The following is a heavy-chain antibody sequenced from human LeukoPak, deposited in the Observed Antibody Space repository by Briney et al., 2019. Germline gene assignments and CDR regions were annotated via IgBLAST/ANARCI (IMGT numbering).Heavy chain of an antibody. D-gene: IGHD3-10*01. Sequence: SETLSLTCSVSGGSISSSSYYWGWVRQPPGEGLEWIGSIYYSGYTYYNPSLESRVTISVDTSKNQFSLKPSSVTAADTAIYYCAKHYMGSSYNRGLDYWGQGALVTVSS. V-gene: IGHV4-39*01. CDR2: IYYSGYT. J-gene: IGHJ4*02. CDR3: AKHYMGSSYNRGLDY. CDR1: GGSISSSSYY.